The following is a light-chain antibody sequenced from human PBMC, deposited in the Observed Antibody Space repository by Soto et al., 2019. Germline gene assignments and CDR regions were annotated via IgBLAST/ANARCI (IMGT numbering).Light chain of an antibody. CDR1: SSDVGSYNF. CDR3: WSYAGSSASV. J-gene: IGLJ1*01. Sequence: QSALTQPASVSGSPGQSITISCTGTSSDVGSYNFVSWYQQHPGKAPKLMIYEGSRRPSGVSDRFSGSKSGNTASLTISGLQADDEADYYCWSYAGSSASVFGTGTKVTVL. V-gene: IGLV2-23*01. CDR2: EGS.